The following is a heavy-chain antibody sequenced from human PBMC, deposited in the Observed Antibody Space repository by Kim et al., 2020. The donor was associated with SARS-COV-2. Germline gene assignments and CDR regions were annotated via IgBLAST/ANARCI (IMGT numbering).Heavy chain of an antibody. V-gene: IGHV3-23*01. Sequence: GGSLRLSCAGSAFTFNKFAMAWVRQAPGKGLEWVAGISASGAATYYADSVKGRFTISRDNSKNTLNLQMNSLRVEDSATYYCAKYEWSSFFFFDYFDCWGEGSLVTVS. D-gene: IGHD3-3*01. CDR3: AKYEWSSFFFFDYFDC. CDR1: AFTFNKFA. J-gene: IGHJ4*02. CDR2: ISASGAAT.